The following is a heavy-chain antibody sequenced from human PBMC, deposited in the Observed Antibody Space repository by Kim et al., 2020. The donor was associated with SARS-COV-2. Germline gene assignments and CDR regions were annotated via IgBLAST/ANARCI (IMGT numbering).Heavy chain of an antibody. V-gene: IGHV3-74*01. J-gene: IGHJ3*02. D-gene: IGHD2-2*03. CDR2: T. CDR3: ARYLLDIGFDI. Sequence: TGYADSVKGRFTISRDNAKNTLYLQMNSLRAEDTAVYYCARYLLDIGFDIWGQGTMVTVSS.